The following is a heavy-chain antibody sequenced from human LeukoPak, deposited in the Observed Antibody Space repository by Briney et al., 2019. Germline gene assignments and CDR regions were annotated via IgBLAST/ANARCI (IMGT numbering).Heavy chain of an antibody. D-gene: IGHD6-13*01. CDR1: GGTFSSYA. Sequence: ASVKVSCKASGGTFSSYAISWVRQAPGQGLECMGWINPNSGGTNYAQKFQGRVTMTRDTSISTAYMELSRLRSDDAAVYYCAREGKIAAAGYYYYYYMDVWGKGTTVTVSS. J-gene: IGHJ6*03. CDR3: AREGKIAAAGYYYYYYMDV. CDR2: INPNSGGT. V-gene: IGHV1-2*02.